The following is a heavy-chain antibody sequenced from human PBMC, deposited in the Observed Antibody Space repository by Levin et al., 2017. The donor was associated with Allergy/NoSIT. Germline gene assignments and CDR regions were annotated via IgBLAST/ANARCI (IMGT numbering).Heavy chain of an antibody. J-gene: IGHJ3*02. Sequence: GESLKISCAASGFMFSDYAMSWVRQAPGKGLEWVSGISGSGGDTYYADSVKGRFTISRDSSKSTLYLQMNSLRAEDTAVYYCTWQWLILGAFDIWGQGTMVTVSS. V-gene: IGHV3-23*01. CDR1: GFMFSDYA. CDR3: TWQWLILGAFDI. CDR2: ISGSGGDT. D-gene: IGHD6-19*01.